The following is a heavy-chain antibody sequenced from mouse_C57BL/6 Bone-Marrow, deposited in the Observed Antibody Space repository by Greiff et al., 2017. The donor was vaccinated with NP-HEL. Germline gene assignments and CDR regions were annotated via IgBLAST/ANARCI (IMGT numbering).Heavy chain of an antibody. J-gene: IGHJ4*01. CDR2: IYPGSGNT. V-gene: IGHV1-76*01. D-gene: IGHD3-3*01. CDR1: GYTFTDYY. Sequence: QVQLQQSGAELVRPGASVKLSCKASGYTFTDYYINWVKQRPGQGLEWIARIYPGSGNTYYNEKFKGKATLTAEKSSSTAYMQLSSLTSEDSAVYVCARYLGYAMDYWGQGTSVTVSS. CDR3: ARYLGYAMDY.